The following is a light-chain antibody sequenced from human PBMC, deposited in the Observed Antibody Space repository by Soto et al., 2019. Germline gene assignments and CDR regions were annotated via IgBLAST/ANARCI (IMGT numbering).Light chain of an antibody. CDR1: QCISRW. Sequence: DIQMTQSPSTLSASAGDRVTITCRASQCISRWLAWYQQKPGKAPKLLIYKASSLESGVPSRFSGSGSGTEFTLTISSLQPDDFATYYCQQYNTYSWTFGQGTKVEIK. CDR2: KAS. J-gene: IGKJ1*01. CDR3: QQYNTYSWT. V-gene: IGKV1-5*03.